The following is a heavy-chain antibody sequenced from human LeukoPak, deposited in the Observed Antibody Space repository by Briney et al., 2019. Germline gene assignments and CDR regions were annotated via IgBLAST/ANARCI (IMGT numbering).Heavy chain of an antibody. J-gene: IGHJ3*02. V-gene: IGHV4-38-2*02. CDR3: ARGQLWFNSDDAFDI. CDR2: IYHSGST. CDR1: GYSISSGYY. Sequence: SETLSLTCTVSGYSISSGYYWGWIRQPPGKGLEWIGSIYHSGSTYYNPSLKSRVTISVDTSKNQFSLKLSSVTAADTAVYYCARGQLWFNSDDAFDIWGQGTMVTVSS. D-gene: IGHD5-18*01.